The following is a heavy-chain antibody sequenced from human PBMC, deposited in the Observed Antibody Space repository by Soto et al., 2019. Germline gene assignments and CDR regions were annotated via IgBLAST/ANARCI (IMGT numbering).Heavy chain of an antibody. V-gene: IGHV3-23*01. Sequence: VGSLRLSCAASGFTFRSYPMSCVRQAPGKGLEWVSSIGVSGATTYYADSVKGGFTISRDNSQNTLYLQRNSLRAEDTAVYYCAKDCGKFHYCGQETRVTVAS. D-gene: IGHD1-26*01. CDR1: GFTFRSYP. J-gene: IGHJ4*02. CDR2: IGVSGATT. CDR3: AKDCGKFHY.